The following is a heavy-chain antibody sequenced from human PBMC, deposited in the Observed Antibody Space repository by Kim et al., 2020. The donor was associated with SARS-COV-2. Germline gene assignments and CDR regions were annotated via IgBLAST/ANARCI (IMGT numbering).Heavy chain of an antibody. Sequence: ASVKVSCKASGYTFTGYYMHWVRQAPGQGLEWMGRIAPNSGGTIYAQKFQGRITMTRDTSISTVYMDMSSLRSDDTAIYYCARGRTGARPLDYFDYWGQGTLVTVSS. CDR3: ARGRTGARPLDYFDY. D-gene: IGHD6-6*01. J-gene: IGHJ4*02. CDR1: GYTFTGYY. V-gene: IGHV1-2*06. CDR2: IAPNSGGT.